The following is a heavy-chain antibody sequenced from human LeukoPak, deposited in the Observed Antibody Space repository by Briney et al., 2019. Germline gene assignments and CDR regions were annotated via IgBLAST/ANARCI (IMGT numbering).Heavy chain of an antibody. CDR3: AKDLKYSYGRPGDY. CDR1: GFTFSNYA. V-gene: IGHV3-23*01. Sequence: AGGSLRLSCAASGFTFSNYAMSWVRQAPGKGLEWVSGISGSGGSTYYAESVKGRFTIFRDNSENTMDLQMNSMRAEDTAIYYCAKDLKYSYGRPGDYWGQGTLVTVSS. CDR2: ISGSGGST. J-gene: IGHJ4*02. D-gene: IGHD3-16*01.